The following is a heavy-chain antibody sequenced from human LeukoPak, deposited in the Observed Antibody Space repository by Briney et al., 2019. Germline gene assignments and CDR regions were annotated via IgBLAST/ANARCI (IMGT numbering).Heavy chain of an antibody. Sequence: PGGSLRLSCAASGFTFSSYGMHWVRQAPGKGLEWVAVISYDGSNKYYADSVKGRFTISRDNSKNTLYLQMNSLRAEDTALYYCAKAPGLYSYFDYWGQGTLVTVSS. CDR2: ISYDGSNK. V-gene: IGHV3-30*18. D-gene: IGHD1-26*01. J-gene: IGHJ4*02. CDR1: GFTFSSYG. CDR3: AKAPGLYSYFDY.